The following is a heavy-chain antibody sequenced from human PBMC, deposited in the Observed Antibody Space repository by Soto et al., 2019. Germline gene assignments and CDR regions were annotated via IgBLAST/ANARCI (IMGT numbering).Heavy chain of an antibody. CDR3: ASERHNWFDP. J-gene: IGHJ5*02. CDR2: ISYDGSNK. Sequence: GGSLRLSCAASGFTFSSYAMHWVRQAPGKGLEWVAVISYDGSNKYYADSVKGRFTISRDNSKNTLYLQMNSLRAEDTAVYYCASERHNWFDPWGQGTLVTVSS. CDR1: GFTFSSYA. V-gene: IGHV3-30-3*01.